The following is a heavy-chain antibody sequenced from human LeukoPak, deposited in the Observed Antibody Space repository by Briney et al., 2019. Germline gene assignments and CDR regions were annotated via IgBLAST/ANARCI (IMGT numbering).Heavy chain of an antibody. CDR3: AKYPVPMATPYNWIDP. V-gene: IGHV3-23*01. Sequence: GGSLRLSCAASGFTFSSYAMSWVRQAPGKGLEWVSAISGSGGSTYYADSVKGRFTISRDNSKNTLYLQMNSLRAEDTAVYYCAKYPVPMATPYNWIDPWGQGTLVTVSS. J-gene: IGHJ5*02. CDR2: ISGSGGST. CDR1: GFTFSSYA. D-gene: IGHD5-24*01.